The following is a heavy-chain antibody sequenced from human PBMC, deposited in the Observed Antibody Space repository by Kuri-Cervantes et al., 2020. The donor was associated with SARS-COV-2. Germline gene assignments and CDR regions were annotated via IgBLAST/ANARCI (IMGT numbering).Heavy chain of an antibody. CDR2: IYHSGST. CDR1: GYSISSGYY. Sequence: SETLSLTCTVSGYSISSGYYWGWIRQPPGKGLEWIGSIYHSGSTYYNPSLKSRVTISVDTSKNQFSLKLSSVTAADTAVYYCARVGSHYDFWSGYSDDHYYYYYMDVWGKGTTVTVSS. D-gene: IGHD3-3*01. CDR3: ARVGSHYDFWSGYSDDHYYYYYMDV. J-gene: IGHJ6*03. V-gene: IGHV4-38-2*02.